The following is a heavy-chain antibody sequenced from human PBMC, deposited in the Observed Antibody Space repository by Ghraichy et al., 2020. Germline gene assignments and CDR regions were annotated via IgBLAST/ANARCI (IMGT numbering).Heavy chain of an antibody. J-gene: IGHJ6*02. Sequence: SETPSLTCAVSGYSISSGYYWGWIRQPPGKGLEWIGSIYHSGSTYYNPSLKSRVTISVDTSKNQFSLKLSSVTAADTAVYYCAGQEANRAENYYYYYGMDVWGQGTTVTVSS. CDR2: IYHSGST. V-gene: IGHV4-38-2*01. CDR1: GYSISSGYY. CDR3: AGQEANRAENYYYYYGMDV. D-gene: IGHD1-14*01.